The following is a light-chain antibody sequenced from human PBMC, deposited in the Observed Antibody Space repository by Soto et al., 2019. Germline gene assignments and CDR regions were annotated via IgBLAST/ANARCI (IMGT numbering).Light chain of an antibody. V-gene: IGKV3-20*01. Sequence: EIVLTQSPGTLSLSPGERATLSCRASQSVSSSYLACYQQKPGQAPRLLIYGASSRATGIPDRFSGSGSGTDVTLTISRLEPDDFAVDDCQPYGSSPPNTCGQGTKLDIK. CDR1: QSVSSSY. J-gene: IGKJ2*01. CDR2: GAS. CDR3: QPYGSSPPNT.